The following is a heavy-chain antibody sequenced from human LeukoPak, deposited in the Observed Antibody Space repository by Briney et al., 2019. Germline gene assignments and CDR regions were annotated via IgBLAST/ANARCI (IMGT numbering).Heavy chain of an antibody. D-gene: IGHD4-17*01. V-gene: IGHV3-23*01. Sequence: QPGGSLRLSCAASGFTFSNYALSWVRQAPGKGLEWVSGISGGGGSTYYADSVKGRFTISRDKSKNTLYLQMDSLRAEDTAVYYCAKVRDSATVTGRFDNWGQEPWSPSPQ. CDR2: ISGGGGST. J-gene: IGHJ5*01. CDR3: AKVRDSATVTGRFDN. CDR1: GFTFSNYA.